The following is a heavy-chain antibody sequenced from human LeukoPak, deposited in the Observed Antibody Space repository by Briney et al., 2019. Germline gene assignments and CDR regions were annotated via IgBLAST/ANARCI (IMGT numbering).Heavy chain of an antibody. D-gene: IGHD6-13*01. CDR2: IWYDGRNK. J-gene: IGHJ4*02. V-gene: IGHV3-33*01. Sequence: PGGSLRLLCAASGFPFSSHGMHWVRQAPGKGLEGVAVIWYDGRNKYYVDSVKCRFTISRDNYKNTLYLQMNRLRAEDTAVYYCARGQQQLSSWGQGTLVAVSS. CDR3: ARGQQQLSS. CDR1: GFPFSSHG.